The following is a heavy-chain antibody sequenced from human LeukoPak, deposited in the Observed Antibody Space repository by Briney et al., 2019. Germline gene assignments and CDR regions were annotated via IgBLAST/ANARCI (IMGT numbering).Heavy chain of an antibody. Sequence: KPSETLSLTCAVYGGSFSGYYWSWIRQPPGKGLEWIGEINHSGSTNYNPSLKSRVTISVDTSKNQFSLKLSSVTAADTAVYYCARGSSTVTYQLDYWGQGTLVTASS. CDR2: INHSGST. V-gene: IGHV4-34*01. J-gene: IGHJ4*02. D-gene: IGHD4-17*01. CDR3: ARGSSTVTYQLDY. CDR1: GGSFSGYY.